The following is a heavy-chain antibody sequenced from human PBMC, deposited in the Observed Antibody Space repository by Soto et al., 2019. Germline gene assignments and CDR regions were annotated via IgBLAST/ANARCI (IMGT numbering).Heavy chain of an antibody. CDR1: GDTFTKYD. V-gene: IGHV1-8*01. CDR2: MNPNSGNT. J-gene: IGHJ6*02. Sequence: QVQLVQSGAEVKKPGASVKVSCKASGDTFTKYDIKWVRQATGQGLEWMVWMNPNSGNTGYAQKFQGRVTLTRHTSIRTGYRALSSLRSEDTAVYYCSRGRNGMDVWGQGTTVTVSS. CDR3: SRGRNGMDV.